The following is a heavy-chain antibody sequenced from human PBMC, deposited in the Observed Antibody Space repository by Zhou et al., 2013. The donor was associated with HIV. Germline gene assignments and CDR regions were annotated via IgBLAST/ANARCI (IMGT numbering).Heavy chain of an antibody. CDR3: AGYGRGYNWLYY. D-gene: IGHD5-12*01. V-gene: IGHV1-58*02. CDR1: GFTFSTFSRSA. J-gene: IGHJ4*02. Sequence: QMQLVQSGPEVKKPGTSVKVSCKASGFTFSTFSRSAIQWVRQTRRQGLEWIGWIVVGSGSTNYAQKFQERVTIVRDMSTTSVYMDLTSLTSEDTAVYYCAGYGRGYNWLYYWGQGTLVTVSS. CDR2: IVVGSGST.